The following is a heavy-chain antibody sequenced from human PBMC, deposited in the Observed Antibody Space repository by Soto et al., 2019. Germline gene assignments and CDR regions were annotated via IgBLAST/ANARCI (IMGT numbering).Heavy chain of an antibody. D-gene: IGHD6-13*01. V-gene: IGHV3-23*01. CDR3: AYSSTPFDY. J-gene: IGHJ4*02. Sequence: GGSLRLSCAASGFTFSSYAMSWVRQAPGKGLDWVSAISGSGGSTYYADSVKGRFTFSRDNSKNTLYLQMNSLRAEDTAVYYCAYSSTPFDYWGQGTLVTVSS. CDR2: ISGSGGST. CDR1: GFTFSSYA.